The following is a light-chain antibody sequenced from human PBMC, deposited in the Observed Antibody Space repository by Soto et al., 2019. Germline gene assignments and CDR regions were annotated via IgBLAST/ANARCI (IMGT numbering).Light chain of an antibody. CDR3: QKYGTSPGT. CDR2: GTS. CDR1: QTVSSTS. Sequence: EIVLTQSPGTLSLSPGERATPSCRASQTVSSTSLAWYQHKPGQAPRLLIYGTSIRASGIPDRFSGSGSGTDFTLTISRLEPEDFAVYYCQKYGTSPGTFGQGTKLDI. V-gene: IGKV3-20*01. J-gene: IGKJ2*01.